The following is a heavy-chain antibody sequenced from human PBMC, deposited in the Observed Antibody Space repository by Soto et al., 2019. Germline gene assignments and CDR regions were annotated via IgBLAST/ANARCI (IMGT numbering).Heavy chain of an antibody. D-gene: IGHD6-13*01. J-gene: IGHJ6*02. V-gene: IGHV4-34*01. CDR2: INHSGST. CDR1: GGSFSGYY. CDR3: ARSKALRYSSSWYLHYSDYGMDV. Sequence: SETLSLTCAVYGGSFSGYYWSWIRQPPGKGLEWIGEINHSGSTNYNPSLKSRVTISVDTSKNQFSLKLGSVTAADTAVYYCARSKALRYSSSWYLHYSDYGMDVWGQGTTVTVSS.